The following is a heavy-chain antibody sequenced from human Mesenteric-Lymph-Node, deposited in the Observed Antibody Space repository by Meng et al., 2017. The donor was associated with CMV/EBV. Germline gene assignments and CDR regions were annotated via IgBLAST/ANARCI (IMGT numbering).Heavy chain of an antibody. V-gene: IGHV5-10-1*01. J-gene: IGHJ4*02. CDR2: IDPSDSYT. D-gene: IGHD5-18*01. CDR3: ARGGVDTAMAFDY. Sequence: KGSGYSFNSYWISWVRQMPGKGLEWMGRIDPSDSYTNYSPSFQGHVTISADKSISTAYLQWSSLKASDTAMYYCARGGVDTAMAFDYWGQGTLVTVSS. CDR1: GYSFNSYW.